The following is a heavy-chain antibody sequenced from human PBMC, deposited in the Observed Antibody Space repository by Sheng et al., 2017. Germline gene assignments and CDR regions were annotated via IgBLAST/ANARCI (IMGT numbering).Heavy chain of an antibody. CDR3: AKSVELLWFGELLLDGPYFDY. V-gene: IGHV3-23*01. CDR1: GFTFSSYA. CDR2: ISGSGGST. Sequence: EVQLLESGGGLVQPGGSLRLSCAASGFTFSSYAMSWVRQAPGKGLEWVSAISGSGGSTYYADSVKGRFTISRDNSKNTLYLQMNSLRAEDTAVYYCAKSVELLWFGELLLDGPYFDYWGQGTLVTVSS. D-gene: IGHD3-10*01. J-gene: IGHJ4*02.